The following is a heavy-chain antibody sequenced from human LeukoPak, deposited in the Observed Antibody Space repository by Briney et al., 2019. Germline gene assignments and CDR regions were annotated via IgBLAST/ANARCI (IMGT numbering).Heavy chain of an antibody. V-gene: IGHV1-2*06. CDR1: GHTFTGYY. Sequence: GASVKVFCKASGHTFTGYYMHCVPQAPGQGLEWMGRINPNSGGKNYAQKLQGRDTITGDTPISTAYMELSRLRSDDTAVYYCARDIYYAILTGYLTSYYYYYMDVWGKGTTVTVSS. D-gene: IGHD3-9*01. J-gene: IGHJ6*03. CDR2: INPNSGGK. CDR3: ARDIYYAILTGYLTSYYYYYMDV.